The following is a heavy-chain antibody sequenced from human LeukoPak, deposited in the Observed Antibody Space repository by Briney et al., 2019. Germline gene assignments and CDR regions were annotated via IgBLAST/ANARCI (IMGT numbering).Heavy chain of an antibody. V-gene: IGHV4-59*01. CDR2: IYYSGST. D-gene: IGHD6-13*01. CDR3: ARDRRSSWYFDY. J-gene: IGHJ4*02. Sequence: SETLSLTCTVSGGSISSYYWSWIRQPPGKGLEWIGYIYYSGSTNYNPSLKSRVTISVDTSKNQFSLKLSSVTAADTAVYYCARDRRSSWYFDYWGQGTLVTVSS. CDR1: GGSISSYY.